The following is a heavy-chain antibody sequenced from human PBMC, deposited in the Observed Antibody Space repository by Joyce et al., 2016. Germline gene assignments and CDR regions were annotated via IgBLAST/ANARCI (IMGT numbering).Heavy chain of an antibody. CDR1: GFTVSGNY. V-gene: IGHV3-53*01. CDR2: IYSGGST. CDR3: ASQYQHRYYYYGMDV. D-gene: IGHD3-3*02. Sequence: EVQLVESGGGLIQPGGSLRLSCAASGFTVSGNYMSWVRQDPGKGREWVSVIYSGGSTYYADSVKGRFTISRDNSKNTLDLQMNSLRAEDTAVYYCASQYQHRYYYYGMDVWGQGTTVTVSS. J-gene: IGHJ6*02.